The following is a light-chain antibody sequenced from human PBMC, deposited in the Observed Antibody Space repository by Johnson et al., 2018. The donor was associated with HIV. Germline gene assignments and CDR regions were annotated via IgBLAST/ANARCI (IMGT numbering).Light chain of an antibody. V-gene: IGLV1-51*02. CDR2: QNN. CDR3: GTWDSSLSAGV. J-gene: IGLJ1*01. Sequence: QSVLTQPPSVSAAPGQRVTISCSGSSSNIANNYISWYQQFPGTAPKLLIYQNNKRPSGIPDRFSGSKYGTSATLGITGLQTGDEADYYCGTWDSSLSAGVFGTGTKVTVL. CDR1: SSNIANNY.